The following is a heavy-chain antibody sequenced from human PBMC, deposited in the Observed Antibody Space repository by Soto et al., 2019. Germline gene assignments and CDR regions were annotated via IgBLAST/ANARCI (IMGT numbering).Heavy chain of an antibody. D-gene: IGHD3-9*01. CDR3: ARCVSQPIKIFCPLDV. Sequence: QVQLVQSGAEVKKPGSSVKVSCKASGDTFSSYAISWVRQAPGQGLEWMGGIIPIFGTANYVQKFQGRVTINADESTSTAYMELGSLRSEDTAVYYCARCVSQPIKIFCPLDVWGQGTTVTVS. CDR2: IIPIFGTA. V-gene: IGHV1-69*01. CDR1: GDTFSSYA. J-gene: IGHJ6*02.